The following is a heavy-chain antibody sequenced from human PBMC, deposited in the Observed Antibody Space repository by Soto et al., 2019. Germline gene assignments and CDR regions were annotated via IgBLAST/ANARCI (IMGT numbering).Heavy chain of an antibody. Sequence: GGSLRLSCAASGFTFSSYGMHWVRQAPGKGLEWVAVISYDGSNKYYADSVKGRFTISRDNSKNTLYLQMNSLRAEDTAVYYCAKDWLPSGGPTPNGMDVWGQGTTVTVSS. V-gene: IGHV3-30*18. J-gene: IGHJ6*02. D-gene: IGHD5-12*01. CDR1: GFTFSSYG. CDR3: AKDWLPSGGPTPNGMDV. CDR2: ISYDGSNK.